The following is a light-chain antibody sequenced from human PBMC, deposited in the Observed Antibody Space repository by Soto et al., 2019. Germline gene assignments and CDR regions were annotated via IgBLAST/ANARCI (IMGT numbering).Light chain of an antibody. J-gene: IGKJ4*01. Sequence: DSQMTQFPSTQSASVGDRVTITCRASQSISPWLAWYQQKPGKAPKILISKASTLQSGVPPRFSGSGSGTEFTLTISSLQHDDFATYYCQQYERYPMTFGGGTKVEIK. V-gene: IGKV1-5*03. CDR3: QQYERYPMT. CDR2: KAS. CDR1: QSISPW.